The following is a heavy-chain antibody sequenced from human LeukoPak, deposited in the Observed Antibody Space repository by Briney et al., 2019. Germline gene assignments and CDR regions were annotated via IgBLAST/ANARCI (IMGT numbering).Heavy chain of an antibody. D-gene: IGHD6-13*01. CDR1: GGSISSGGYY. CDR2: IYHSGST. Sequence: SETLSLTCTVSGGSISSGGYYWSWIRQPPGKGLEWIGYIYHSGSTYYNPSLKSRVTISVDRSKNQFSLKLSSVTAADTAVYYCARQGDSSWLNFDYWGQGTLVTVSS. CDR3: ARQGDSSWLNFDY. V-gene: IGHV4-30-2*01. J-gene: IGHJ4*02.